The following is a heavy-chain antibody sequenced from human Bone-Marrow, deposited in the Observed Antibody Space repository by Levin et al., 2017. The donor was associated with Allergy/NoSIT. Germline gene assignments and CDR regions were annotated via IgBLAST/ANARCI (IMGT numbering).Heavy chain of an antibody. CDR1: GFTFSSYS. D-gene: IGHD3-22*01. Sequence: GGSLRLSCAASGFTFSSYSMNWVRQAPGKGLEWVSSISSSSSYIYYADSVKGRFTISRDNAKNSLYLQMNSLRAEDTAVYYCARDRDSSGYYYGEGGWGQGTLVTVSS. CDR2: ISSSSSYI. J-gene: IGHJ4*02. CDR3: ARDRDSSGYYYGEGG. V-gene: IGHV3-21*01.